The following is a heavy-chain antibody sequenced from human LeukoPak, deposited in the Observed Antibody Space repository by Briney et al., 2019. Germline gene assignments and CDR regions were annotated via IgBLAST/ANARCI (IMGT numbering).Heavy chain of an antibody. Sequence: PGGSLRLSCAASGFTLSHYYMTWIRQVPGKGLEWLSCISSSGDTIYYADSVKGRFTVSRDNAKTSPYLQMNSLRAEDTAVYYCARQGSEIDYWGQGTLVTVSS. CDR1: GFTLSHYY. CDR2: ISSSGDTI. CDR3: ARQGSEIDY. J-gene: IGHJ4*02. V-gene: IGHV3-11*01.